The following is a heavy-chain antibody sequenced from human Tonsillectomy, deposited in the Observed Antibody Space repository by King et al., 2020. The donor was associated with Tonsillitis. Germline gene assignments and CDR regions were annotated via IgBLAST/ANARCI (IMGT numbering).Heavy chain of an antibody. CDR2: IIPIFGTA. CDR3: ARDDSGAAGTCDY. J-gene: IGHJ4*02. CDR1: VGTFSSYA. Sequence: VQLVESGAEVKKPGSSVKVSCKASVGTFSSYAISWVRQAPGQGLEWMGGIIPIFGTANYAQKFQGRVTITADESTSTAYMELSSLRSEDTAVYYCARDDSGAAGTCDYWGQGTLVTVSS. D-gene: IGHD6-13*01. V-gene: IGHV1-69*01.